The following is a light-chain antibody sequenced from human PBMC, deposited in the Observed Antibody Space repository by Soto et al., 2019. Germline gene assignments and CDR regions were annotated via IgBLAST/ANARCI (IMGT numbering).Light chain of an antibody. CDR3: SSYTRSSTGGYV. V-gene: IGLV2-14*01. J-gene: IGLJ1*01. Sequence: QSALTQPASVSGSPGQSITISCTGTSSDVGGYNYVSWYQQHPGKAPKLMIYEVSNRPSGVSNRFSGSKSGNTASLTISGLQAEDEADYYCSSYTRSSTGGYVFGTGTEVTVL. CDR1: SSDVGGYNY. CDR2: EVS.